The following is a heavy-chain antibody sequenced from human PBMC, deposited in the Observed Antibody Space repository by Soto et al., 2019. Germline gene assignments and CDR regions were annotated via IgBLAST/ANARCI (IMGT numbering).Heavy chain of an antibody. D-gene: IGHD4-4*01. CDR3: AKDRAQGTVTYYYYYGMDV. CDR1: GFTFSGYA. Sequence: GGSLRLSCAASGFTFSGYAMSWVRQAPGKGLEWVSAISGSGGSTYYADSVKGRFTISRDNSKNTLYLQMNSLRAEDTAVYYCAKDRAQGTVTYYYYYGMDVWGQGTTVTVSS. J-gene: IGHJ6*02. CDR2: ISGSGGST. V-gene: IGHV3-23*01.